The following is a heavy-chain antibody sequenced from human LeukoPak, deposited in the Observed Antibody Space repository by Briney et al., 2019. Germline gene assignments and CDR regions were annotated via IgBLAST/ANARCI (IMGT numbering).Heavy chain of an antibody. V-gene: IGHV4-39*01. CDR2: IYYSGNT. CDR1: DGSISNSSIY. D-gene: IGHD3-22*01. Sequence: TSETLSLTCTVSDGSISNSSIYWGWIRQPPGKGLEWIGNIYYSGNTYYNSSLKSRVTISVGTSKNQFSLKLSSVTAADTAVYYCARHDSSGPYNAFDIWGEGTMVTVSS. CDR3: ARHDSSGPYNAFDI. J-gene: IGHJ3*02.